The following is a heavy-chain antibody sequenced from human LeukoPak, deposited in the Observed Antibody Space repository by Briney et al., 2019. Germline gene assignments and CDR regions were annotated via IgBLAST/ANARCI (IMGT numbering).Heavy chain of an antibody. CDR1: GGSISSSDYY. V-gene: IGHV4-39*01. D-gene: IGHD2-15*01. Sequence: PSETLSLTCTVSGGSISSSDYYWGWIRQPPGKGLEWIASIYYSGTTHYNPSHQSRVTMSVDTPKNQFSLKLSSVTAADTAVYYCARVNTQGVPSPWGQGILVTVSS. CDR2: IYYSGTT. CDR3: ARVNTQGVPSP. J-gene: IGHJ5*02.